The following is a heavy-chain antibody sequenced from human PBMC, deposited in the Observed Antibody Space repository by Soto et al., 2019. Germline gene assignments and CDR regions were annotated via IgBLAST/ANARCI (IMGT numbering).Heavy chain of an antibody. CDR1: GGTFSSYA. J-gene: IGHJ4*02. CDR3: ARETSFGVVNAEDDY. V-gene: IGHV1-69*13. Sequence: SVKVSCKASGGTFSSYAISWVRQAPGQGLEWMGGIIPIFGTADYAQKFQGRVTITADESTSTAYMELSSLRSEDTAVYYCARETSFGVVNAEDDYWGQGTLVTVSS. D-gene: IGHD3-3*01. CDR2: IIPIFGTA.